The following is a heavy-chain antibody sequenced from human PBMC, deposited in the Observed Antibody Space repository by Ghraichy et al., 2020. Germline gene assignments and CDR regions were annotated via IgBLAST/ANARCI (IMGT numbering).Heavy chain of an antibody. CDR1: GFTVSSNY. CDR3: ARENVRDAFDI. Sequence: GGSLRLSCAASGFTVSSNYMNWVRQAPGKGLEWVSVIYSGGSTYYADSVKGRFTISRDNSKNTLYLQMNSLRAEDTAVYYCARENVRDAFDIWGQGTMVTVSS. CDR2: IYSGGST. J-gene: IGHJ3*02. V-gene: IGHV3-53*01. D-gene: IGHD2-8*01.